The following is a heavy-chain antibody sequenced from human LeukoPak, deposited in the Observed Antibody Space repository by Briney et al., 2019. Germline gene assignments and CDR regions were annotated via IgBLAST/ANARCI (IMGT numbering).Heavy chain of an antibody. V-gene: IGHV3-20*04. CDR1: GFTFDDYG. J-gene: IGHJ3*02. Sequence: GGSLRLSCAASGFTFDDYGMSWVRQAPGKGLEWVSGINWNGGSTGYADSVKGRFTISRDKAKNSLYLQMNSLRAEDTAVYYCARRSAARDAFDIWGQGTMVAGSS. CDR2: INWNGGST. D-gene: IGHD6-6*01. CDR3: ARRSAARDAFDI.